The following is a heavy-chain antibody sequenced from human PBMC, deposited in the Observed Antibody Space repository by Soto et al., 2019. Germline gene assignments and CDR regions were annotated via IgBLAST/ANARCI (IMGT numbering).Heavy chain of an antibody. D-gene: IGHD3-10*01. CDR2: IYPGDSDT. CDR3: ASSMGSGSYYNEPEDAFDI. J-gene: IGHJ3*02. Sequence: GESLKISCKGSGYSFTSYWIGWVRQMPGKGLEWMGIIYPGDSDTRYSPSFQGQVTISADKSISTAYLQWSSLKASDTAMYYCASSMGSGSYYNEPEDAFDIWGQGTMVTVSS. V-gene: IGHV5-51*01. CDR1: GYSFTSYW.